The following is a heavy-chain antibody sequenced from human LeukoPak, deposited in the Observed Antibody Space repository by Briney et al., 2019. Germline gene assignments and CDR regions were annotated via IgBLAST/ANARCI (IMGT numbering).Heavy chain of an antibody. CDR3: ATRSGDFWSGFEN. J-gene: IGHJ4*02. D-gene: IGHD3-3*01. Sequence: ASVKVSCKVSGYSLSDLNIQWVRQPPGKGLECMGGFDPEQATTIYAQNFQGRLTMTEEISTDTVYMELSSLTSEDTAVYYCATRSGDFWSGFENWGQGTLVTVSS. CDR2: FDPEQATT. V-gene: IGHV1-24*01. CDR1: GYSLSDLN.